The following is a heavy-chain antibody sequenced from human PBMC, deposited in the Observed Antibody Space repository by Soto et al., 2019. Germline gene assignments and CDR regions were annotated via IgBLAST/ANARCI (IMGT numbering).Heavy chain of an antibody. V-gene: IGHV3-30-3*01. CDR3: VFTVSGYSYGYKVPHPD. CDR1: GFTFSSYA. CDR2: ISYDGSNK. D-gene: IGHD5-18*01. Sequence: PGGSLRLSCAASGFTFSSYAMHWVRQAPGKGLEWVAVISYDGSNKYYADSVKGRFTISRDNSKNTLYLQMNSLRAEDTAVYYCVFTVSGYSYGYKVPHPDWGQGTLVTVSS. J-gene: IGHJ4*02.